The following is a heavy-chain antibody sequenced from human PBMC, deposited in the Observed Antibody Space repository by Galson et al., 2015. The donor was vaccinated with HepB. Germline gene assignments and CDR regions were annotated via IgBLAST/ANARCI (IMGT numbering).Heavy chain of an antibody. J-gene: IGHJ5*02. CDR2: ISSNGGST. CDR1: GFTFSSYA. V-gene: IGHV3-64D*06. Sequence: SLRLSCAASGFTFSSYAMHWVRQAPGKGLEYVSAISSNGGSTYYADSVKGRFTISRDNSKNTLYLQMSSLRAEDTAVYYCVKDGLPYYDFWSGYNWFDPWGQGTLVTVSS. D-gene: IGHD3-3*01. CDR3: VKDGLPYYDFWSGYNWFDP.